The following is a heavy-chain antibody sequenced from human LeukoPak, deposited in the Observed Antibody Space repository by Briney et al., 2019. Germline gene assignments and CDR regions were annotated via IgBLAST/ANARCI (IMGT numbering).Heavy chain of an antibody. V-gene: IGHV3-33*01. J-gene: IGHJ4*02. D-gene: IGHD6-13*01. CDR1: GFTFSNYG. CDR2: IWYDGTNE. CDR3: ARARIVAAGTGPFDY. Sequence: GGSLRLSCVASGFTFSNYGMQWVRQAPGKGLEWVALIWYDGTNENYVDSVKGRFTISKDRPKNTLSLQMNSLKVEDTAVYYCARARIVAAGTGPFDYWGQGTLVTASS.